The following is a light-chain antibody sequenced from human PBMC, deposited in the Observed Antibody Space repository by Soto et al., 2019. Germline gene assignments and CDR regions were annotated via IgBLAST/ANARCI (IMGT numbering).Light chain of an antibody. CDR3: QQYAYEWT. V-gene: IGKV3-20*01. CDR1: RRVSSSY. J-gene: IGKJ1*01. CDR2: GAS. Sequence: IVFSKSAGNLTMSPGERATLPRISSRRVSSSYLAWYQQKPGQAPRLLIYGASSRDSGIPARFSGSGSGTDFTLTISRLEPEDFAVYYCQQYAYEWTFGQGTKVDIK.